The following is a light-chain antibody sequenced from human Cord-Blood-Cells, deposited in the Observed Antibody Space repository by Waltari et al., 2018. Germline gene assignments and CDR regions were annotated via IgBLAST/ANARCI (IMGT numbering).Light chain of an antibody. V-gene: IGLV2-11*01. CDR3: CSYAGSYTYV. Sequence: QSALTQPPSASGSPGQSVTISCTGPSSDVGGYNYVSWYQQHPGKAPKLMIYDVSKRPSGVPDRFSGSKSGNTASLTISGLQAEDEADYYCCSYAGSYTYVFGTGTKVTVL. J-gene: IGLJ1*01. CDR1: SSDVGGYNY. CDR2: DVS.